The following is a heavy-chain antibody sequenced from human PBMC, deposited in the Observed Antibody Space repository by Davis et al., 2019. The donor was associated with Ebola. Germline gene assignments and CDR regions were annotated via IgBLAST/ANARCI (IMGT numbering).Heavy chain of an antibody. V-gene: IGHV3-30*12. CDR2: ISYDGSNK. CDR1: GFTFSSYG. D-gene: IGHD5-12*01. J-gene: IGHJ6*02. Sequence: PGGSLRLSCAASGFTFSSYGMHWVRQAPGKGLEWVAVISYDGSNKYYADSVKGRFTISRDNSKNTLYLQMNSLRAEDTAVYYCAREVVDIVARDYYYGMDVWGQGTTVTVSS. CDR3: AREVVDIVARDYYYGMDV.